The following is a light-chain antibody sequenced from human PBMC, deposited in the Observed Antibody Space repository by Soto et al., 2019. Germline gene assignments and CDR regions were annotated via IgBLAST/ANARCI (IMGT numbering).Light chain of an antibody. CDR3: QQYNNWPLYT. CDR1: QSVSSN. V-gene: IGKV3-15*01. CDR2: GAS. Sequence: EIVMPQSPATLSVSPGERATLSCRASQSVSSNLAWYQQKPGQAPRLLIYGASTRATGIPARFSGSGSGTEFTLTISSLQSEDFAVYYCQQYNNWPLYTFGQGTKLEI. J-gene: IGKJ2*01.